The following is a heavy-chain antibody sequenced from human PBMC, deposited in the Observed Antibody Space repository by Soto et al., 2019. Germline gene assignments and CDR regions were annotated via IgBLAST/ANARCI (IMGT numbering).Heavy chain of an antibody. V-gene: IGHV4-4*02. D-gene: IGHD1-26*01. Sequence: QVQLQESGPGLVKPSGTLSLTCTVSGGSMTSSNWWNWVRQSPGKGLEWIGEAHHSGRTNYNPSHKSRVTISVDKSKTHFSLKLSSVTAADTAVYYCARSEATGLDHWGQGTLVTVSS. CDR3: ARSEATGLDH. CDR2: AHHSGRT. J-gene: IGHJ4*02. CDR1: GGSMTSSNW.